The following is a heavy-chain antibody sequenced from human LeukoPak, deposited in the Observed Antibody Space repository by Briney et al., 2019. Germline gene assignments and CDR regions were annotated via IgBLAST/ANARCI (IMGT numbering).Heavy chain of an antibody. CDR1: GFTFSSYW. CDR3: ASRVAGYFQH. CDR2: IKQDGSEK. D-gene: IGHD3-10*01. Sequence: GGSLRLSCAVSGFTFSSYWMSWVRQAPGKGLEWVANIKQDGSEKYYVDSVKGRFTISRDNAKNSLYLQMNSLRAEDTAVYYCASRVAGYFQHWGQGTLVTVSS. V-gene: IGHV3-7*03. J-gene: IGHJ1*01.